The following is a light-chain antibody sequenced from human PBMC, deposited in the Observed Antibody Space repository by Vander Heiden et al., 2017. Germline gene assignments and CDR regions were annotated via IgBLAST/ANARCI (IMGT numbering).Light chain of an antibody. CDR1: QGIGTS. Sequence: DIQMTQSPSSLSASIGDRVTITCRASQGIGTSLNWYQQIPGKAPKILIYTASTLQGGVPSRFSGSGYGTDFTLTITSLQPEDFAIYHCQQTDSSPLTFGGGTKVEIK. CDR2: TAS. J-gene: IGKJ4*01. V-gene: IGKV1-39*01. CDR3: QQTDSSPLT.